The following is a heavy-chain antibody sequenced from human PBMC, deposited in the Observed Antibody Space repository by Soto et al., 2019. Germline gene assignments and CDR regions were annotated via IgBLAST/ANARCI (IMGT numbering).Heavy chain of an antibody. V-gene: IGHV1-8*01. J-gene: IGHJ4*02. CDR2: LNPRNGQT. Sequence: QVQLVQSGAEVKKPGASVKVSCQTSGYNFSAYYFNWVRQAAGQGPEWMGWLNPRNGQTGYVQKFRCRGTMTRDTSIATVYLELIRLTSEDTAIYFCALETDTSMVDYWGQGTLVTVSS. CDR1: GYNFSAYY. CDR3: ALETDTSMVDY. D-gene: IGHD5-18*01.